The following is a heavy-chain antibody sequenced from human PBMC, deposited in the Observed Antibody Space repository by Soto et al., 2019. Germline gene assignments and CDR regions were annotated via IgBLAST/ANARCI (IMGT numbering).Heavy chain of an antibody. V-gene: IGHV3-23*01. CDR1: GFMFNNSA. Sequence: HPGGSLRLSCKASGFMFNNSAMTWVRQAPGQGLQWVASVSDNGGSRGGTYYADSAKGRFTISRDNSKNTLYLQLDSLTGADTAVYYCARAKAVVIAALDIWGQGTMVTVSS. CDR2: VSDNGGSRGGT. CDR3: ARAKAVVIAALDI. D-gene: IGHD2-21*01. J-gene: IGHJ3*02.